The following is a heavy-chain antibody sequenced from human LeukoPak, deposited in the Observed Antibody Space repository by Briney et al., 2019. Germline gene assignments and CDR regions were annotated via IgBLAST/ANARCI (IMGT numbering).Heavy chain of an antibody. CDR3: ARGNKIYCSSTSCQARPNPPSPAADY. Sequence: GGSLRLSCAASGFTFSSYDMHWVRQATGKGLEWVSAIGTAGDTYYPGSVKGRFTISRENAKNSLYLQMNSLRAGDTAVYYCARGNKIYCSSTSCQARPNPPSPAADYWGQGTLVTVSS. V-gene: IGHV3-13*01. CDR2: IGTAGDT. D-gene: IGHD2-2*01. CDR1: GFTFSSYD. J-gene: IGHJ4*02.